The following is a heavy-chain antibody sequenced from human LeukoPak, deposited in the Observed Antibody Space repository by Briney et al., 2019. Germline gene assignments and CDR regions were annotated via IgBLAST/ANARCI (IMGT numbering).Heavy chain of an antibody. J-gene: IGHJ5*02. CDR2: IYYSGST. CDR3: ARYTGSLGFDP. CDR1: GGSITSSSYY. V-gene: IGHV4-39*01. D-gene: IGHD5-12*01. Sequence: SETLSLTCTVSGGSITSSSYYWGWIRQPPGKGLEWMGSIYYSGSTDYNPSLKSRVTISADSSNQFSLKVRSVTAADTAVYYCARYTGSLGFDPWGQGTLVTVSS.